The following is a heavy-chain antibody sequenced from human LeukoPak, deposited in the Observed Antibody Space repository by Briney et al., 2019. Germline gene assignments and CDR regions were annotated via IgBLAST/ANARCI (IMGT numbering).Heavy chain of an antibody. V-gene: IGHV1-46*01. CDR3: ARGVHMFYYDRSGYQPYAFDI. J-gene: IGHJ3*02. Sequence: GASVKVSCKASGGNFRSYAISWVRQAPGQGLEWMGLINPSGGSTRYAQKFQGRVTMTRDTSTSTVYMELSSLRSEDTAVYYCARGVHMFYYDRSGYQPYAFDIWGQGTMVTISS. CDR2: INPSGGST. CDR1: GGNFRSYA. D-gene: IGHD3-22*01.